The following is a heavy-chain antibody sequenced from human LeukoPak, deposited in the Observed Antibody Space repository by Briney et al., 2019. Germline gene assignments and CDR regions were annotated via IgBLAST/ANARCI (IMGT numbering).Heavy chain of an antibody. J-gene: IGHJ4*02. D-gene: IGHD6-6*01. Sequence: GGSLRLSCAASGFTFSSYDMSWVRQAPGKGLEWVSAISGSGDSTYYADSVKGRFTISRDNPKNTLYLQLNSLSGEDTAVYYCAIVAFGIGARYWGQGTLVTVSS. CDR3: AIVAFGIGARY. V-gene: IGHV3-23*01. CDR2: ISGSGDST. CDR1: GFTFSSYD.